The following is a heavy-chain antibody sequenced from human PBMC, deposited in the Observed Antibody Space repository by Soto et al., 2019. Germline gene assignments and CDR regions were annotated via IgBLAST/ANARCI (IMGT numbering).Heavy chain of an antibody. CDR2: INSDGSST. CDR1: GFTFSSYW. Sequence: GGSLRLSCAASGFTFSSYWMHWVRQAPGKGLVWVSRINSDGSSTGYADSVKGRFTISRDNAKNTLYLQMNSLRAEDTAVYYCARVGYDTLTGYPDYYYGMAVWGQGTRVTGSS. J-gene: IGHJ6*02. D-gene: IGHD3-9*01. CDR3: ARVGYDTLTGYPDYYYGMAV. V-gene: IGHV3-74*01.